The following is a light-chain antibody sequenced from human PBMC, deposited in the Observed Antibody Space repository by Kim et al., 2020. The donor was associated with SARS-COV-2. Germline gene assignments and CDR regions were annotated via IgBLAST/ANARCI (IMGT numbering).Light chain of an antibody. CDR1: RRDVEGYNY. Sequence: IHLSCTGTRRDVEGYNYVSRSQPRPGHAPQHMIYDAANRPAAVSNRFSRVKYGNPASLTIAGLQAEDGVDYYCSSYTSSSTRGFGGGAQLTV. CDR2: DAA. V-gene: IGLV2-14*03. J-gene: IGLJ2*01. CDR3: SSYTSSSTRG.